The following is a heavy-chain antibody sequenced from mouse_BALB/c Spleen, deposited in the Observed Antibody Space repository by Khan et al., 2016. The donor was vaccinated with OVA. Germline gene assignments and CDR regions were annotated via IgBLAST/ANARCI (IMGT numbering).Heavy chain of an antibody. D-gene: IGHD2-4*01. Sequence: VQLQESGPGLVQPSQSLSITCTVSVFSLTTYGVHWVRQSPGKGLEWLGVIWSGGTTDYSAAFISRLSITKDNSKSQVFFKMNSLQANDTAIYYCARNYDYAEGLAYWGQGTLVTVSA. J-gene: IGHJ3*01. CDR2: IWSGGTT. V-gene: IGHV2-2*02. CDR1: VFSLTTYG. CDR3: ARNYDYAEGLAY.